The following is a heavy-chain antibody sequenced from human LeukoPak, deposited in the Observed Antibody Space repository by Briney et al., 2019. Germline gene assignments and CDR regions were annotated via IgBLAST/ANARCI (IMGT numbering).Heavy chain of an antibody. D-gene: IGHD2-2*01. J-gene: IGHJ4*02. CDR2: IYSGGST. Sequence: GGSLRLSCAASGFTVSNYYMSWVRQAPGKGLEWVSVIYSGGSTYYADSVKGRFTISRDNSKNMLYLLMNSLGAEDTAMYHCARQTGESTNFDNWGQGTLVTVSS. CDR1: GFTVSNYY. CDR3: ARQTGESTNFDN. V-gene: IGHV3-53*01.